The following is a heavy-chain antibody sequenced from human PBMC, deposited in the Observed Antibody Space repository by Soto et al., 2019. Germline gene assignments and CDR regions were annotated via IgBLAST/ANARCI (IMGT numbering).Heavy chain of an antibody. CDR2: IYYSGST. CDR1: DGSISSYY. V-gene: IGHV4-59*08. D-gene: IGHD2-15*01. J-gene: IGHJ6*03. Sequence: SQIQPLSNTVSDGSISSYYGSWIRQPPGKGLEWIGYIYYSGSTNYNPSLKSRVTISVDTSKNQFSLKLSSVTAADTAVYYCARLGNYYYYYMDVWGKGTTVNVSS. CDR3: ARLGNYYYYYMDV.